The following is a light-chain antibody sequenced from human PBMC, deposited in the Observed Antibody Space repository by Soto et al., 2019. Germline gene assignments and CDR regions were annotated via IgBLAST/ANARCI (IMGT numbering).Light chain of an antibody. CDR3: QQSYSTPPYT. J-gene: IGKJ2*01. CDR2: AAS. V-gene: IGKV1-39*01. CDR1: QSISSY. Sequence: DIQMTQSPSSLSASVGDRVTITCRASQSISSYLNWYQQKPGKAPKLLIYAASSFQSGVPSRFSGSGSLTDFTLTNSSLQPEDLATYYCQQSYSTPPYTFGQGTKLEIK.